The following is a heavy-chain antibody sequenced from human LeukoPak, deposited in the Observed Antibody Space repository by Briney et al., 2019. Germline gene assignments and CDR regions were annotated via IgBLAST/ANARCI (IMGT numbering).Heavy chain of an antibody. CDR1: GYTFTGYY. CDR3: AREAKYYYDSSGYYFAADAFDI. J-gene: IGHJ3*02. Sequence: VSVKVSCKASGYTFTGYYMHWVRQAPGQGLEWMGWINPNSGGTNYAQKFQGRVTMTRDTSISTAYMELSRLRSDDTAVYYCAREAKYYYDSSGYYFAADAFDIWGQGTMVTVSS. CDR2: INPNSGGT. V-gene: IGHV1-2*02. D-gene: IGHD3-22*01.